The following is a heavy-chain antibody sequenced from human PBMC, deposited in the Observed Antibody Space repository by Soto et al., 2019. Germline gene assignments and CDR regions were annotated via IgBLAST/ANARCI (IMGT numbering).Heavy chain of an antibody. D-gene: IGHD3-16*01. Sequence: QMEQSGAEVRKPGSSVKVSCKPSGGSLTSYPMAWVRQAPGQGFEWMGGIVPIHGTTEYAQKFQGRVTITADESTNRATLELTGLTSEDTAVYYCARGWGLASWGQGTLVTVSS. V-gene: IGHV1-69*01. CDR3: ARGWGLAS. CDR2: IVPIHGTT. J-gene: IGHJ4*02. CDR1: GGSLTSYP.